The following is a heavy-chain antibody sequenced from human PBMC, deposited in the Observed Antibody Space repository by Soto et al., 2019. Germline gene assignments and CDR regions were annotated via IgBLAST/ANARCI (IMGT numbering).Heavy chain of an antibody. CDR3: PRAVAVAADFDY. D-gene: IGHD6-19*01. CDR2: INAGNGNT. Sequence: QVQLVQSGAEEKKPGASVKVSCKASGYTFTGYAMHWVRQAPGQRLEWMGWINAGNGNTKYSQKFQGRVTITRDTSARTAYIELSSLRSEDTAVYYCPRAVAVAADFDYGGQGPLVPVSS. J-gene: IGHJ4*02. CDR1: GYTFTGYA. V-gene: IGHV1-3*05.